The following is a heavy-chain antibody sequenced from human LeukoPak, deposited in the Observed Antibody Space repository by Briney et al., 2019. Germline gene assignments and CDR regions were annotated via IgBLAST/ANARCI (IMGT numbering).Heavy chain of an antibody. V-gene: IGHV4-59*01. CDR1: GGSISSYY. CDR2: IYYSGST. J-gene: IGHJ4*02. CDR3: ARGEVYGDKPFDY. D-gene: IGHD4-17*01. Sequence: SETLSLTCTVSGGSISSYYWSWIRQPPGKGLEWIGYIYYSGSTNYNPSLKSRVTISVDTSKNQFSLKLSSVTAADTAVYYCARGEVYGDKPFDYWGQGTLVTVSS.